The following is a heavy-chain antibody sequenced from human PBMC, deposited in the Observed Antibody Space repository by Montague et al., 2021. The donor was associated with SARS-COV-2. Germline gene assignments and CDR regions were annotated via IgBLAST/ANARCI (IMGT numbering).Heavy chain of an antibody. Sequence: SETLSLTCSVSGGSINNYYWRWVRQSPGKGLEWIGYIYYSGSVTTSYXPSLKSRVSISVDTSENQFSLKLTSVTAADTAVYYCARRGGGEVFARFMYWYFDVWSRGSLVTVSS. J-gene: IGHJ2*01. V-gene: IGHV4-59*13. CDR2: IYYSGSVTT. CDR3: ARRGGGEVFARFMYWYFDV. CDR1: GGSINNYY. D-gene: IGHD2-21*01.